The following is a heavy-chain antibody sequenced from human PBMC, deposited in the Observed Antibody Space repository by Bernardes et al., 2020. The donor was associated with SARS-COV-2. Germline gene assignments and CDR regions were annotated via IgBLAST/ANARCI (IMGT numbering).Heavy chain of an antibody. CDR1: GYTFTSYG. V-gene: IGHV1-18*04. J-gene: IGHJ4*02. Sequence: ASVKVSCKASGYTFTSYGISWVRQAPGQGLEWMGWISAYNGNTNYAQKLQGRVTMTTDTSTSTAYMELRSLRSDDTAVYYCARTLWQLVVEDFDYWGQGTLVTVSS. CDR2: ISAYNGNT. D-gene: IGHD6-13*01. CDR3: ARTLWQLVVEDFDY.